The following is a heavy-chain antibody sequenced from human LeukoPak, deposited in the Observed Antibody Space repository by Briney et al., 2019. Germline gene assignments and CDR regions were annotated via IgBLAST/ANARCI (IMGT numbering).Heavy chain of an antibody. Sequence: SQTLSLTCAISGDSVSSNSAAWNWIRQSPSRGLEWLGMTYYRSKWYNDYAVSVESRITINPDTSKNQFSLQLNSVTPEDTAVYYCAREPGGAGYSGYDPFDYWGQGTMVTVSS. J-gene: IGHJ3*01. V-gene: IGHV6-1*01. D-gene: IGHD5-12*01. CDR3: AREPGGAGYSGYDPFDY. CDR1: GDSVSSNSAA. CDR2: TYYRSKWYN.